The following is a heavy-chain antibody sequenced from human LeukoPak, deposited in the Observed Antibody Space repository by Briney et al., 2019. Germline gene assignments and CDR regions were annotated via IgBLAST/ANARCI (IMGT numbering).Heavy chain of an antibody. CDR1: GYTFTSYD. CDR3: ARSPYTSGSLFSLDF. CDR2: INPGGGGT. V-gene: IGHV1-46*01. J-gene: IGHJ4*02. Sequence: ASVKVSCKASGYTFTSYDINWVRQAPGQGLEWMGIINPGGGGTTYAQKFQGRVTLTRDTSASTVFMELTSLRSEDTALYYCARSPYTSGSLFSLDFWGQGTLVTVSS. D-gene: IGHD3-10*01.